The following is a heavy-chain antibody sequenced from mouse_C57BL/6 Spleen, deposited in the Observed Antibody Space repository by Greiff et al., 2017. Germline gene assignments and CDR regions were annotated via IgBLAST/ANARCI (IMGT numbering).Heavy chain of an antibody. V-gene: IGHV1-64*01. J-gene: IGHJ2*01. D-gene: IGHD2-2*01. CDR3: ASQIYYGYDGGYYFDY. CDR2: IHPNSGST. Sequence: QVQLQQPGAELVKPGASVKLSCKASGYTFTSYWMHWVKQRPGQGLEWIGMIHPNSGSTNYNEKFKSKATLTVDKSSSTAYMQLSSLTAEDSAVYYCASQIYYGYDGGYYFDYWGQGTTLTVSS. CDR1: GYTFTSYW.